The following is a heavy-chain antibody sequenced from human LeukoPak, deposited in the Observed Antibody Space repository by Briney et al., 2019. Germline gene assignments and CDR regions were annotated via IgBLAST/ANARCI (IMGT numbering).Heavy chain of an antibody. CDR2: ISGSGGST. V-gene: IGHV3-23*01. D-gene: IGHD4-17*01. CDR1: GFTFSSYA. J-gene: IGHJ5*02. Sequence: GGSLRLSCAASGFTFSSYAMSWVRQAPGKGLEWVSAISGSGGSTYYADSVKGRFTISRDNSKNTLYLQMNSLRAEDTAVYYCAKDPSAPAEDDYGDYDGLHWFDPWGQGTLVTVSS. CDR3: AKDPSAPAEDDYGDYDGLHWFDP.